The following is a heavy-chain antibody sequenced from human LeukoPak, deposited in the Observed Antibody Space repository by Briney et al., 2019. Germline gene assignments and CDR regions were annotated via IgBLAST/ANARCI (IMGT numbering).Heavy chain of an antibody. CDR2: IYYDGRT. Sequence: SETLSLTCTVSGGSISSGSYFWGWIRQPPGKGLEWIGSIYYDGRTSYNSSLKSRVTISVDTSKNQFSLRLNSVTAADTAVYYCARDSWPEVVKFDYWGQGTLVTVSS. D-gene: IGHD1-14*01. CDR1: GGSISSGSYF. CDR3: ARDSWPEVVKFDY. J-gene: IGHJ4*02. V-gene: IGHV4-39*07.